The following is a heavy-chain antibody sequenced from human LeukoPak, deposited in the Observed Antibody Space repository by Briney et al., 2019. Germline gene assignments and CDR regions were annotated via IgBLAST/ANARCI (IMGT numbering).Heavy chain of an antibody. V-gene: IGHV3-21*01. CDR3: ARDSEGLDY. Sequence: SGGSLRLSCAASGFTFSSYEMNWVRQAPGKGLEWVSSISSSSSYIYYADSVKGRFTISRDNAKNSLYLQMNSLRAEDTAVYYCARDSEGLDYWGQGTLVTVSS. J-gene: IGHJ4*02. CDR1: GFTFSSYE. CDR2: ISSSSSYI.